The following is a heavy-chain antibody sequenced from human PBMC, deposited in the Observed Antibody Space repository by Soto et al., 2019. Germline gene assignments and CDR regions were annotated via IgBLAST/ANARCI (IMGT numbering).Heavy chain of an antibody. V-gene: IGHV3-23*01. CDR2: ISGSGGSA. D-gene: IGHD2-15*01. CDR1: GFTFNNYA. Sequence: GGSLRLSCTTSGFTFNNYAMNWVRQAPGKGLEWVSFISGSGGSAYYADSVQGRFTISRDNSRNTLYLQMNSLRAEDTAIYSCVREGGGRYSPGSFDLWGRGTKVPVSS. CDR3: VREGGGRYSPGSFDL. J-gene: IGHJ3*01.